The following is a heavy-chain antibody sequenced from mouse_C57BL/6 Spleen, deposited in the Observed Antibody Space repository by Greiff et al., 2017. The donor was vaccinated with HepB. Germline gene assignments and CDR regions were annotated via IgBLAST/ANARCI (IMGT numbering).Heavy chain of an antibody. CDR1: GYTFTSYW. CDR2: IDPSDSYT. CDR3: ARWGYGGFDY. J-gene: IGHJ2*01. D-gene: IGHD1-1*01. Sequence: QVQLQQPGAELVMPGASVKLSCKASGYTFTSYWMHWVKQRPGQGLEWIGEIDPSDSYTNYNQKFKGKSTLTVDKSSSTAYMQLSSLTSEDSAVYYCARWGYGGFDYWGQGTTLTVSS. V-gene: IGHV1-69*01.